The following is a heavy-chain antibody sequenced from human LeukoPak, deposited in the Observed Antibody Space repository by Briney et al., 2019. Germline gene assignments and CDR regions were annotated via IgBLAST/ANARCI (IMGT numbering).Heavy chain of an antibody. V-gene: IGHV3-7*03. CDR1: EFTFSTYW. D-gene: IGHD3-16*02. J-gene: IGHJ4*02. CDR2: INQDGSEK. CDR3: ATYRVRHLNSLDY. Sequence: GGALRLSCVASEFTFSTYWMTWVRQAPGKGLEWVANINQDGSEKNYVDSVKGRFTVSRDNAKNSLFLQMNSLRAEDTAVYYCATYRVRHLNSLDYWGRGTLVSVSS.